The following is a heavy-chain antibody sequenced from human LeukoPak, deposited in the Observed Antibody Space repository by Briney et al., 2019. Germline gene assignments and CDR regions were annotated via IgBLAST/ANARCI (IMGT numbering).Heavy chain of an antibody. CDR1: GGSISSYY. J-gene: IGHJ3*02. Sequence: PSETLSLTCTVSGGSISSYYWSWIRQPPGKGLEWIGYIYYSGSTNYNPSLKSRVTISVDTSKNQFSLKLSSVPAADTAVYYCARDYYDDAFDIWGQGTMVTVSS. D-gene: IGHD3-22*01. CDR2: IYYSGST. CDR3: ARDYYDDAFDI. V-gene: IGHV4-59*01.